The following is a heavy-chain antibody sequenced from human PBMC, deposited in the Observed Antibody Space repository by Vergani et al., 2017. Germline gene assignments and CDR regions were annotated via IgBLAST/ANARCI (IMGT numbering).Heavy chain of an antibody. CDR3: ARDREGDGPMDV. Sequence: QVQLVESGGGVVQPGRSLRLSCAASGFTFSSYAIHWVRQAPGKGLEWVAVISYDGSNKYYADSVKGRFTISRDNSKNTLYLQMNSLRAEDTAVYYCARDREGDGPMDVWGKGTTVTVSS. CDR1: GFTFSSYA. J-gene: IGHJ6*03. CDR2: ISYDGSNK. D-gene: IGHD2-21*01. V-gene: IGHV3-30-3*01.